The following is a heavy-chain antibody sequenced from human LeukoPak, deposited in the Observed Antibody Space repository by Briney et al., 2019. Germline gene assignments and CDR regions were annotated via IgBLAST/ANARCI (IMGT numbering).Heavy chain of an antibody. Sequence: SASVSLTCTVSGDSFSGSSFNWGWLPPPQGKGLESIGKIYYGGSTYYSPSLKSRVSIYVDTSNDQFSLKVSSVTAADTAVYYSTSADGYEIDYWGQGTQVTVSS. CDR2: IYYGGST. D-gene: IGHD5-24*01. V-gene: IGHV4-39*01. CDR1: GDSFSGSSFN. J-gene: IGHJ4*02. CDR3: TSADGYEIDY.